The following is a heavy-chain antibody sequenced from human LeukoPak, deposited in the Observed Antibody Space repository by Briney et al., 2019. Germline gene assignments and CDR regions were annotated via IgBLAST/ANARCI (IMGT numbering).Heavy chain of an antibody. CDR3: ATDLSPRGDYGGDEFDY. CDR1: GFTFSSYG. CDR2: ISYDGSNK. D-gene: IGHD4-17*01. V-gene: IGHV3-30*03. J-gene: IGHJ4*02. Sequence: GRSMRLSWAAAGFTFSSYGMHWGRQAPGKGLGWVAVISYDGSNKYYADSVKGRFTISGDNSKNTLYLKMNSLRAEDTAVYYRATDLSPRGDYGGDEFDYWGQGTLVTVSS.